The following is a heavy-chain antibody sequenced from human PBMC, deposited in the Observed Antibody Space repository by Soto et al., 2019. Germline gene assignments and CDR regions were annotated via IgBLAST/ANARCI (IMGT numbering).Heavy chain of an antibody. V-gene: IGHV4-59*01. Sequence: QVQLQESGPGLVKPSETLSLTCTVSGGSISSYYWSWIRQPPGKGLEWIGYVDHSGSTNYNPNIKRRITISVDTSKNQFSLKLSSVTAADTAVYYCARAIYYYDTSGYYPWGQGTLVTVSS. D-gene: IGHD3-22*01. CDR1: GGSISSYY. J-gene: IGHJ5*02. CDR3: ARAIYYYDTSGYYP. CDR2: VDHSGST.